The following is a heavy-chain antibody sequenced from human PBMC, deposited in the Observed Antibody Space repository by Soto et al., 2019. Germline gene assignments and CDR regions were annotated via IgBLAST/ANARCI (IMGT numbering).Heavy chain of an antibody. CDR3: AHIGISTWFTY. Sequence: QITLKESGPTLVKPTQTLTLTCTFSGFSLSTRGVGVGWIRQPPGKALEWLALIYWDDDKRYSPSLRSRLSITRNPSKNPVVLTRTNMDPVDTATYYCAHIGISTWFTYWGQGTLVTVSS. CDR1: GFSLSTRGVG. J-gene: IGHJ4*02. V-gene: IGHV2-5*02. CDR2: IYWDDDK. D-gene: IGHD3-10*01.